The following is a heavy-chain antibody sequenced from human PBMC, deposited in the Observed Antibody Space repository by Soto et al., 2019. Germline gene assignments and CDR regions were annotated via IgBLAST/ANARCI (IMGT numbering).Heavy chain of an antibody. V-gene: IGHV4-61*01. CDR3: ARISYWVKDY. D-gene: IGHD2-8*02. J-gene: IGHJ4*02. CDR2: FYYTGTT. CDR1: GASLSSGSYY. Sequence: SETLSLTCTVSGASLSSGSYYWSWIRQPPGKGLEWIGYFYYTGTTRYNPSLESRVTISADTSKNQFSLNLTSVTAADTAVYYCARISYWVKDYWGQGALVTVSS.